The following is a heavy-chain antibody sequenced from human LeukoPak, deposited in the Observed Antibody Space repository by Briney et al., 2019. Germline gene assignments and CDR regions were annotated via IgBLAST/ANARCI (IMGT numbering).Heavy chain of an antibody. CDR1: GGSISSYY. CDR2: IYYSGST. Sequence: SETLSLTCTVSGGSISSYYWSWIRQPPGKGLEWIGYIYYSGSTNYNPSLKSRVTISVDTSKNQFSLKLSSVTAEDTAVYYCARGSVVVTPSFDYWGQGTLVTVSS. D-gene: IGHD3-22*01. J-gene: IGHJ4*02. CDR3: ARGSVVVTPSFDY. V-gene: IGHV4-59*01.